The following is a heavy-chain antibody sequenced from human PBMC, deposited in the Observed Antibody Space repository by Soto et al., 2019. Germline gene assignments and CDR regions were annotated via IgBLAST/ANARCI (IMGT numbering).Heavy chain of an antibody. D-gene: IGHD3-10*01. CDR2: IYYSGST. CDR1: GGSISSYY. J-gene: IGHJ2*01. V-gene: IGHV4-59*08. Sequence: QVQLQESGPGLVKPSETLSLTCTVSGGSISSYYWSWIRQPPGKRLEWIGYIYYSGSTNYNPSLKSRVTISVDTSKNQFSLKLSSVTAADTAVYYCARLSGHTGWYFDLWGRGTLVTVSS. CDR3: ARLSGHTGWYFDL.